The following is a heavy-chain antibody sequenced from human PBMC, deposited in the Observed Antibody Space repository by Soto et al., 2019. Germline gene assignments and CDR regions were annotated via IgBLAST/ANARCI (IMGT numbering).Heavy chain of an antibody. CDR3: ARISVGGSSWPYFDY. CDR1: GFTFSDYY. Sequence: QVQLVESGGGLVKPGGSLRLSCAASGFTFSDYYMSWIRQAPGKGLEWVSYISSSGSTIYYADSVKGRFTISRDNAXXSLYLQMNSLRAEDTAGYYCARISVGGSSWPYFDYWGQGTLVTVSS. J-gene: IGHJ4*02. V-gene: IGHV3-11*01. D-gene: IGHD6-13*01. CDR2: ISSSGSTI.